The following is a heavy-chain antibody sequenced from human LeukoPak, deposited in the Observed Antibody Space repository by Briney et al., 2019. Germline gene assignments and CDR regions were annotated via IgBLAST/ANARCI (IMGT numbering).Heavy chain of an antibody. CDR1: GFTFSSYA. D-gene: IGHD3-22*01. CDR2: ISGSGGST. CDR3: AKLPTYYFDSSGYHFDY. Sequence: GGSLRLSCAASGFTFSSYAMGWVRQAPGKGLEWVSGISGSGGSTYYADSVKGRFTISRDNSKNTLYLQMNSLRVEDTANYYCAKLPTYYFDSSGYHFDYWGQGTLVTVSS. J-gene: IGHJ4*02. V-gene: IGHV3-23*01.